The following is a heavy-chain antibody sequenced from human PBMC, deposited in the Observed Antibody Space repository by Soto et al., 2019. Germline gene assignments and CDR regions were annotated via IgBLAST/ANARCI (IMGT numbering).Heavy chain of an antibody. CDR1: GGSISRGDYY. CDR2: IYYSGST. D-gene: IGHD3-22*01. V-gene: IGHV4-30-4*01. J-gene: IGHJ1*01. Sequence: SETLSLTCTVSGGSISRGDYYWRWIRQPPGKGLAWIGYIYYSGSTYYNPSLKSRVTISVDTSKNQFALKLSSVTAADPAVYSCASQTRGSGYYYRIEFEHWGQGTLVTVSS. CDR3: ASQTRGSGYYYRIEFEH.